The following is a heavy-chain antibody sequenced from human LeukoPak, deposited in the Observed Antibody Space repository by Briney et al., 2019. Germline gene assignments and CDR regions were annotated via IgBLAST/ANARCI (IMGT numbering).Heavy chain of an antibody. J-gene: IGHJ3*02. D-gene: IGHD6-13*01. CDR2: ISSNGGST. CDR1: GFTFSSYA. CDR3: ARGGSWMTDAFDI. Sequence: GGSLRLSCAASGFTFSSYAMHWVRQAPGKGLEYVSAISSNGGSTYYANSVKGRFTISRDNSKNTLYLQMGSLRAEDMAVYYCARGGSWMTDAFDIWGQGTMVTVSS. V-gene: IGHV3-64*01.